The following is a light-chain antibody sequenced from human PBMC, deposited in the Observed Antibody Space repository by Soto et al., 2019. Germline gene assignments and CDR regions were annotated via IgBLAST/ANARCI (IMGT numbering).Light chain of an antibody. CDR3: CSYTSSTNYV. CDR1: TSDVSIYNY. J-gene: IGLJ1*01. Sequence: QSALAQPASVSGSPGRSITISCTGTTSDVSIYNYVSWYQQHPGKAPKLMIYGVSNRPSGVSNRFSGAKSGHTASLTISGLQVEDEADYYCCSYTSSTNYVFGPGTKVTVL. CDR2: GVS. V-gene: IGLV2-14*01.